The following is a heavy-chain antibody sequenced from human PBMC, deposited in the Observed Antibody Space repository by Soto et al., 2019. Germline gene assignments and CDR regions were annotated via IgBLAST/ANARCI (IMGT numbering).Heavy chain of an antibody. Sequence: ASVKVSCKASGYTFTSYDINWVRQATGQGLEWMGWMNPNSGNTGYAQKFQGRVTMTRNTSISTAYMELSSLRSEDTAVYYCARYRRSRLKWFDPWGQGTLVTVSS. D-gene: IGHD3-16*01. V-gene: IGHV1-8*01. CDR2: MNPNSGNT. CDR3: ARYRRSRLKWFDP. J-gene: IGHJ5*02. CDR1: GYTFTSYD.